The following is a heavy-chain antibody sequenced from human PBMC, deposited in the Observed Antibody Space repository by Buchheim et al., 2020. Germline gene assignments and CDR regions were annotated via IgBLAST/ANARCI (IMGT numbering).Heavy chain of an antibody. CDR1: GGSISSYY. V-gene: IGHV4-59*08. Sequence: QVQLQESGPGLVKPSETLSLTCTVSGGSISSYYWSWIRQPPGKGLEWIGYIYYSGSTNYNPSLKSRVTISVDTSKNQFSLKLSSVTAADTAVYYCARTYYDFWSGYYYYFDYWGQGTL. CDR3: ARTYYDFWSGYYYYFDY. J-gene: IGHJ4*02. D-gene: IGHD3-3*01. CDR2: IYYSGST.